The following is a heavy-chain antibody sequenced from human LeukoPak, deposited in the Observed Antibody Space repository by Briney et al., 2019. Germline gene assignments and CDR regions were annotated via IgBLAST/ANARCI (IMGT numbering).Heavy chain of an antibody. Sequence: PGGSLRLSCAASGFTFSSYGMHWVRQAPGKGLEWVAFIRYDGSNKYYAGSVKGRFTISRDNSKNTLYLQMNSLRAEDTAVYYCARNSPGYSSGWYAYWGQGTLVTVSS. CDR2: IRYDGSNK. D-gene: IGHD6-19*01. CDR1: GFTFSSYG. J-gene: IGHJ4*02. CDR3: ARNSPGYSSGWYAY. V-gene: IGHV3-30*02.